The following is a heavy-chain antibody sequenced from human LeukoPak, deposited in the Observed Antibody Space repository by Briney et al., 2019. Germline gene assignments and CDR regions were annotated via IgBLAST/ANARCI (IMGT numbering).Heavy chain of an antibody. Sequence: ASVKVSCKASGYTFTSYDINWVRQATGQGLEWMGWMNPNSGNTGYAQKFQGRVTMTRNTSIGTAYMELSSLRSEDTAVYYCASSFNYGGNDYFDYWGQGTLVTVSS. CDR2: MNPNSGNT. D-gene: IGHD4-17*01. J-gene: IGHJ4*02. CDR1: GYTFTSYD. V-gene: IGHV1-8*01. CDR3: ASSFNYGGNDYFDY.